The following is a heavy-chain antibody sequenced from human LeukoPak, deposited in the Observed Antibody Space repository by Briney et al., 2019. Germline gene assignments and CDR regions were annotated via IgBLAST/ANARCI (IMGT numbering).Heavy chain of an antibody. Sequence: GGSLRISCAASGFTFSSYAMSWVRQAPRKGLEWVSTISGSGGSTYYADSVKGRFTISRDNSKNTLYLQMNSMRPKDTAEYYCAKDENYYGSGSYTWGQGTLVTVSS. CDR2: ISGSGGST. CDR1: GFTFSSYA. J-gene: IGHJ4*02. V-gene: IGHV3-23*01. D-gene: IGHD3-10*01. CDR3: AKDENYYGSGSYT.